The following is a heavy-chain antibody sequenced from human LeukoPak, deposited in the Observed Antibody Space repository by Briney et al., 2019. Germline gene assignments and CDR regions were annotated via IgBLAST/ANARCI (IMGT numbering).Heavy chain of an antibody. V-gene: IGHV4-30-4*07. CDR2: IYYSGST. J-gene: IGHJ4*02. CDR3: ARATSIPYGDLDY. CDR1: GGSISSGGYS. D-gene: IGHD4-17*01. Sequence: PSETLSLTCAVSGGSISSGGYSWSWIRQPPGKGLEWIGYIYYSGSTYYNPSLKSRVTISVDTSKNQFSLKLSSVTAADTAVYYCARATSIPYGDLDYWGQGTLVTVSS.